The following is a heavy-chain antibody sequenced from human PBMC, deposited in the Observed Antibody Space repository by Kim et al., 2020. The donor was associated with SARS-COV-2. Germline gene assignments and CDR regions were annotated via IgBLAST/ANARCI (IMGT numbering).Heavy chain of an antibody. CDR2: IKSKTDGGTT. J-gene: IGHJ6*02. V-gene: IGHV3-15*01. D-gene: IGHD2-15*01. CDR3: TTGSVYCSGGSCYPGTHYYYYYGMDV. Sequence: GGSLRLSCAASGFTFSNAWMSWVRQAPGKGLEWVGRIKSKTDGGTTDYAAPVKGRFTISRDDSKNTLYLQMNSLKTEDTAVYYCTTGSVYCSGGSCYPGTHYYYYYGMDVWGQGTTVTVSS. CDR1: GFTFSNAW.